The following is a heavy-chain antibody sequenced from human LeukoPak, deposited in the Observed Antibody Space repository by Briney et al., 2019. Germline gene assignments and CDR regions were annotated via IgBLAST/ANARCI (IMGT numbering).Heavy chain of an antibody. J-gene: IGHJ6*03. CDR3: ARPNPHLAYCGGDCPPNYYYYMDV. V-gene: IGHV4-39*01. CDR2: IYYSGST. D-gene: IGHD2-21*02. CDR1: GGSISSSSYY. Sequence: SETLPLTCTVSGGSISSSSYYWGWIRQPPGKGLEWIGSIYYSGSTYYNPSLKSRVTISVDTSKNQFSLKLSSVTAADTAVYYCARPNPHLAYCGGDCPPNYYYYMDVWGKGTTVTVSS.